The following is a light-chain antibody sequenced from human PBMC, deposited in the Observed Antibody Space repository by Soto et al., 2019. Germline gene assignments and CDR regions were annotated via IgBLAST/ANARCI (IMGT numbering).Light chain of an antibody. CDR1: QGISSY. CDR3: QQYFEWPPMT. J-gene: IGKJ1*01. CDR2: GAT. Sequence: MTQSPSFLSASVGDRVTITCRASQGISSYLAWYQHKPGQAPRLLIYGATSRATGIPDRFRGSGSGTEFTLTISSLRSEDSAIYYCQQYFEWPPMTFGQGTKVDIK. V-gene: IGKV3D-15*01.